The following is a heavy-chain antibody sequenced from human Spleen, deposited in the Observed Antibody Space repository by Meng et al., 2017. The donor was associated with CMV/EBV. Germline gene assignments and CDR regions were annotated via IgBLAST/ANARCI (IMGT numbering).Heavy chain of an antibody. CDR2: LNPNSGGT. D-gene: IGHD2-15*01. Sequence: SGYTFTGYYMHWVRQAPGQGLEWLGWLNPNSGGTNYAQKFQGRVTMTRDTSISTAYMELSRLRSDDTAVYYCARAQDIVVSIGMDVWGQGTTVTVSS. CDR3: ARAQDIVVSIGMDV. CDR1: GYTFTGYY. V-gene: IGHV1-2*02. J-gene: IGHJ6*02.